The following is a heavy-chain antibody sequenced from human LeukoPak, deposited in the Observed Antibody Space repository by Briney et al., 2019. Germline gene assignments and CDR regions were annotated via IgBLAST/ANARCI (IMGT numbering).Heavy chain of an antibody. CDR2: IKLDGGEN. CDR3: AKGGFSGSYYFDY. Sequence: GGSLRLSCAASGFTFSTYWMNWVRQAPGKGLEWVASIKLDGGENYYVDSVKGRFTISRDNAKNSLSLQMNSLRAEDTAVYYCAKGGFSGSYYFDYWGQGTLVTVSS. CDR1: GFTFSTYW. J-gene: IGHJ4*02. D-gene: IGHD1-26*01. V-gene: IGHV3-7*03.